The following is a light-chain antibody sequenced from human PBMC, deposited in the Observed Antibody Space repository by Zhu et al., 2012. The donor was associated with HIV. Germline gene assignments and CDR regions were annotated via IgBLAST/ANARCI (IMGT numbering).Light chain of an antibody. V-gene: IGKV1-39*01. CDR1: QTVGQY. J-gene: IGKJ2*01. Sequence: DIQMTQSPSSLSVSVGDRVTITCRASQTVGQYLHWYQQRSGKAPKLLIYSTSTLQTGVPSRLSGSGFGTDFTLTISSLQPEDFATYYCLQSYAAPYTFGQGTSLEI. CDR2: STS. CDR3: LQSYAAPYT.